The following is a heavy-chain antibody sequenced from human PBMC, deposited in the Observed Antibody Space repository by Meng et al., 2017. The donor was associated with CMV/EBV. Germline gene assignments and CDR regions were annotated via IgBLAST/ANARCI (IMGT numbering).Heavy chain of an antibody. D-gene: IGHD2-8*01. CDR3: AKDIVLMVYAIGLDY. CDR1: GFTFSNYA. Sequence: GESLKISCAASGFTFSNYAMSWVRQAPGKGLEWVSAISGSGGSTYYADSVKGRFTISRDNSKNALYLQMNSLRAEDTAVYYCAKDIVLMVYAIGLDYWGQGTLVTVSS. V-gene: IGHV3-23*01. CDR2: ISGSGGST. J-gene: IGHJ4*02.